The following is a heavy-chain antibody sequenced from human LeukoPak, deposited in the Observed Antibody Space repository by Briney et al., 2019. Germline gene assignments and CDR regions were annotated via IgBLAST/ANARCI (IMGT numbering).Heavy chain of an antibody. Sequence: GGSLRLSCAASGFTFSSYAMSWVRQAPGKGLEWVSTISYSGNTFYADSVKGRFTISRDNSKNTLFLQMNSLRAEDTAIYYCATLGDYGGKPMDFDYWGQGSLVTVSS. CDR2: ISYSGNT. J-gene: IGHJ4*02. CDR3: ATLGDYGGKPMDFDY. V-gene: IGHV3-23*01. CDR1: GFTFSSYA. D-gene: IGHD4-23*01.